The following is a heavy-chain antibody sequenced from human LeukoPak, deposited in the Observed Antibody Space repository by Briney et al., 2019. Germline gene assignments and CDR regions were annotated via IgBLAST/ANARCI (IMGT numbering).Heavy chain of an antibody. V-gene: IGHV4-39*01. CDR2: MYYSGGT. CDR3: ARRLPGTFKEAFDC. J-gene: IGHJ4*01. Sequence: SETLSLTCTVSGGSITDSSYYWGWIRQPPGRGLEWIGSMYYSGGTYYNPSLKGRVTISVDTSKNQFSLKLSFVTAADTAVFYCARRLPGTFKEAFDCWGQGTLVTVSS. CDR1: GGSITDSSYY. D-gene: IGHD1-1*01.